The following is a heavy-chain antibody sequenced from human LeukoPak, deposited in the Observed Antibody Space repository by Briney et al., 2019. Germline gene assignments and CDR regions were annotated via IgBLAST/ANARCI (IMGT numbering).Heavy chain of an antibody. D-gene: IGHD5-18*01. J-gene: IGHJ3*02. CDR3: ARPPVPYSYGYGSDAFDI. V-gene: IGHV1-2*02. Sequence: ASVKVSCKASGYAVTGYYMHWVRQAPGQGLEWMGWINPNSGGTNYAQKFQGRVTMTRDTSISTAYMELSRLRSDDTAVYYCARPPVPYSYGYGSDAFDIWGQGTVVTVSS. CDR2: INPNSGGT. CDR1: GYAVTGYY.